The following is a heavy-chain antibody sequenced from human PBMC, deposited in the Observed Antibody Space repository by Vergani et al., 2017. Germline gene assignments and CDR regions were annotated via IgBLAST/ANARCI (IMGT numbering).Heavy chain of an antibody. CDR3: ARRSYMPAPPTYYSFDF. Sequence: QVHLQESGPGLVKPSETLSLSCTVSGGSISTGGYYWTWIRQRPGKALEWIGFVYDSGNTYYNPSLEGRVSISADTSTNQFSLKLNFVTAADTAVYYCARRSYMPAPPTYYSFDFWGRGTLVTVSS. CDR2: VYDSGNT. D-gene: IGHD2-2*01. V-gene: IGHV4-31*03. J-gene: IGHJ4*02. CDR1: GGSISTGGYY.